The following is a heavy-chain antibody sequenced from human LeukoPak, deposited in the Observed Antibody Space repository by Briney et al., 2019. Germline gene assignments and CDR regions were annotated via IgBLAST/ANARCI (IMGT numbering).Heavy chain of an antibody. Sequence: SETLSLTCTVSGGSISSYYWSWLRKPPGKGLGWIGYIYYSGSTNYNPSLKSRVTISVDTSKNQFSLKLSSVTAADTAVYYCARALGFWSGYPFDYWGQGTLVTVSS. D-gene: IGHD3-3*01. V-gene: IGHV4-59*01. CDR3: ARALGFWSGYPFDY. CDR1: GGSISSYY. CDR2: IYYSGST. J-gene: IGHJ4*02.